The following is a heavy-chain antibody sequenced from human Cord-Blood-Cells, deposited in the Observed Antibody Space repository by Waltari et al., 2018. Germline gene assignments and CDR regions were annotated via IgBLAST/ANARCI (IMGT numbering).Heavy chain of an antibody. CDR3: ARVVSVVVPAAIDY. CDR2: INPNSGGT. V-gene: IGHV1-2*02. Sequence: QVQLVQSGAEVKKPGASVKVSCTASGYTFTGSYMHWVRQAPGQGLEWMGWINPNSGGTNYAQKFQGRVTMTRDTSISTAYMELSRLRSDDTAVYYCARVVSVVVPAAIDYWGQGTLVTVSS. D-gene: IGHD2-2*01. CDR1: GYTFTGSY. J-gene: IGHJ4*02.